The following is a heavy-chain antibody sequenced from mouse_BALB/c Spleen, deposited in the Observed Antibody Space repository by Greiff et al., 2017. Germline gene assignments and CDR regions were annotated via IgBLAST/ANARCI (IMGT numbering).Heavy chain of an antibody. CDR3: AREEAIHYYGPFDY. V-gene: IGHV2-9*02. CDR2: IWAGGST. J-gene: IGHJ2*01. D-gene: IGHD1-2*01. Sequence: VQRVESGPGLVAPSQSLSITCTVSGFSLTSYGVHWVRQPPGKGLEWLGVIWAGGSTNYNSALMSRLSISKDNSKSQVFLKMNSLQTDDTAMYYCAREEAIHYYGPFDYWGQGTTLTVSS. CDR1: GFSLTSYG.